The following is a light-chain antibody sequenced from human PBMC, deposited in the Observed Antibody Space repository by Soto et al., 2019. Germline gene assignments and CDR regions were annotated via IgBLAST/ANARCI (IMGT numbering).Light chain of an antibody. CDR1: SSDVGGYNY. CDR2: EVS. J-gene: IGLJ1*01. CDR3: SSYTSSSTLV. V-gene: IGLV2-14*01. Sequence: QSVLTQPASVSGSPGQSITISCTRTSSDVGGYNYVSWYQQHPGKATNLMIYEVSNQPSGVSNRFSGSKSGNTASLTISGLQDEDEADYYCSSYTSSSTLVFGPGTKVTVL.